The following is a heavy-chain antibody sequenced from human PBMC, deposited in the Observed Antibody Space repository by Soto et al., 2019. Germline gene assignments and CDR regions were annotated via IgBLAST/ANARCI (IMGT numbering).Heavy chain of an antibody. J-gene: IGHJ4*02. V-gene: IGHV3-23*01. CDR3: AKDKVESLRIMITFGGVIALDY. CDR2: ISGSGGST. D-gene: IGHD3-16*02. CDR1: GFTFSSYA. Sequence: EVQLLESGGGLVQPGGSLRLSCAASGFTFSSYAMSWVRQAPGKGLEWVSAISGSGGSTYYADSVKGRFTISRDNSKNTLYLQMNSLRAEDTAVYYCAKDKVESLRIMITFGGVIALDYWGQGTLVTVSS.